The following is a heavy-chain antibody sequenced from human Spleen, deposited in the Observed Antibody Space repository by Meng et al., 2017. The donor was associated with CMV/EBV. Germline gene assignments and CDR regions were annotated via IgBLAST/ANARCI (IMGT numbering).Heavy chain of an antibody. CDR1: GGSISSYY. CDR2: IYYTGTT. CDR3: ARDYYDSGGYYYTEGYYHGLDV. J-gene: IGHJ6*02. Sequence: SETLSLTCTVSGGSISSYYWSWIRQPPGKGLEWIGYIYYTGTTNSNPSLRSRVTISIDTSKNQFFLQLKSVTAADTAVYYCARDYYDSGGYYYTEGYYHGLDVWGQGTTVTVSS. V-gene: IGHV4-59*01. D-gene: IGHD3-22*01.